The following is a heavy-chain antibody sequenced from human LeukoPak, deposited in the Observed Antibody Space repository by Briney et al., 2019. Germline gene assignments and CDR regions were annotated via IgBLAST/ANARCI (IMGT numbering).Heavy chain of an antibody. D-gene: IGHD5-12*01. CDR1: GFTISGHY. Sequence: GGPLRLSCAASGFTISGHYMSWVRQAPGKGLEWVLVIHTDGNTYYADSVVGRFAISRDNSKNTLSLQMNSLRAEDTAVYYCARDRPYGGYDGFDYWGQGTLVTVSS. CDR3: ARDRPYGGYDGFDY. J-gene: IGHJ4*02. CDR2: IHTDGNT. V-gene: IGHV3-66*01.